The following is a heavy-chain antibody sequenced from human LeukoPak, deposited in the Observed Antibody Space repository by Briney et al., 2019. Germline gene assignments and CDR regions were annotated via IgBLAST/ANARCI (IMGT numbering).Heavy chain of an antibody. D-gene: IGHD1-26*01. Sequence: GGSLRLSCVASGFAFSSYWMSWVRQAPGKGLEWVANIKQDGSEKYYVDSVKGRFTISRDNAKNSLYLQMNSLRAEDTAVYYCASNFLVGAKVAFDYWGQGTLVTVSS. CDR3: ASNFLVGAKVAFDY. CDR2: IKQDGSEK. V-gene: IGHV3-7*01. CDR1: GFAFSSYW. J-gene: IGHJ4*02.